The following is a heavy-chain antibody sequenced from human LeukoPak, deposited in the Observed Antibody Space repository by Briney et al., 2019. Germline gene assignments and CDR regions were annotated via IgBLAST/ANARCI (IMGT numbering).Heavy chain of an antibody. CDR1: GFTFSNLA. D-gene: IGHD6-19*01. CDR3: AKDARRSSGWHFFDH. J-gene: IGHJ4*02. CDR2: ISDSGGTT. V-gene: IGHV3-23*01. Sequence: GGSLRLSCVASGFTFSNLAMGWVRQAPGKGLEWVSVISDSGGTTYYADSVKGRFTISRDNSRNTLYLQMSSLRVEDTAVYYCAKDARRSSGWHFFDHWGQGTLVTVSS.